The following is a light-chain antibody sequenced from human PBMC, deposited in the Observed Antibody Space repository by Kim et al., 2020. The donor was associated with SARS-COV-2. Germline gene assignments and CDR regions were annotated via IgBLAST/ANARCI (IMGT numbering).Light chain of an antibody. CDR3: SSYTTISTWV. Sequence: SITISCTGTSSDIGARNYNYVSWYQQLPDKAPKLIIHHVNQRPSGVSGRFSGSTSGNAASLTISGLQAEDEADYYCSSYTTISTWVFGGGTQLTVL. J-gene: IGLJ3*02. V-gene: IGLV2-14*03. CDR2: HVN. CDR1: SSDIGARNYNY.